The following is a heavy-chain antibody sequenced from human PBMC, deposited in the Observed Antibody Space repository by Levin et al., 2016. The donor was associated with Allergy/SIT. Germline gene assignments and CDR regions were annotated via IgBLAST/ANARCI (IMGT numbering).Heavy chain of an antibody. V-gene: IGHV3-30-3*01. J-gene: IGHJ4*02. D-gene: IGHD6-13*01. CDR3: ARDGLLEQHLALYY. CDR1: GFTFSSYA. CDR2: ISSDGTNK. Sequence: GESLKISCAASGFTFSSYAMHWVRQSPGKGLEWVALISSDGTNKYYTASVKDRFTISRDNSNNTLFLHISSLRPEDTAIYYCARDGLLEQHLALYYWGQGILLTVSS.